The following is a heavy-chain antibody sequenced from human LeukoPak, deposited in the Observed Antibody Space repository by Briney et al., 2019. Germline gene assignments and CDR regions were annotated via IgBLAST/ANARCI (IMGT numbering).Heavy chain of an antibody. J-gene: IGHJ4*02. D-gene: IGHD4-17*01. CDR1: GFTFSSYA. CDR3: AKDRGPTTVTTVDY. Sequence: TGGSLRLSCAASGFTFSSYAMSWVRQAPGKGLEWVSGISGSDGNTYYADSVKGRFTISRDNSKNTLYLQMNSLRAEDTAVYYCAKDRGPTTVTTVDYWGQGTLVTVSS. V-gene: IGHV3-23*01. CDR2: ISGSDGNT.